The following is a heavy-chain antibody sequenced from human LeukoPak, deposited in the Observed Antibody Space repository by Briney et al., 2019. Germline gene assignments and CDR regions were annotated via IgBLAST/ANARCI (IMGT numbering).Heavy chain of an antibody. J-gene: IGHJ3*02. D-gene: IGHD1-26*01. V-gene: IGHV3-7*01. CDR3: ARVPLVGATRGAFDI. Sequence: GGSLRLSCAASGFTFSNYWMHWVRQAPGKGLEWVANINLDGREKYYVDSVEGRFTISRDNAKNSLYLQMNSLRAEDTAVYYCARVPLVGATRGAFDIWGQGTMVTVSS. CDR1: GFTFSNYW. CDR2: INLDGREK.